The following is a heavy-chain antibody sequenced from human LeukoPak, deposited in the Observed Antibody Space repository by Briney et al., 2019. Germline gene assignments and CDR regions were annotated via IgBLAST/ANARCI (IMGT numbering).Heavy chain of an antibody. D-gene: IGHD3-22*01. Sequence: GESLKISCKGSGYSFTSYWIGWVRQVPGKGLEWMGIIYPGDSDTRYSPSFQGQVTISADKSISTAYLQWSSLKASDTAMYYCARDYYYDPDAFDIWGQGTMVTVSS. CDR2: IYPGDSDT. V-gene: IGHV5-51*01. J-gene: IGHJ3*02. CDR3: ARDYYYDPDAFDI. CDR1: GYSFTSYW.